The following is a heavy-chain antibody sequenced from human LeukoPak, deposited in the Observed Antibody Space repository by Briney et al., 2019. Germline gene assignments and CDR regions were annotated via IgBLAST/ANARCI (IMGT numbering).Heavy chain of an antibody. V-gene: IGHV4-59*11. CDR3: ATGPRIAAAGTDDYYYGMDV. CDR1: GGSISSHY. Sequence: SETLSLTCTVSGGSISSHYWSWIRQPPGKGLEWTGYIYYSGSTNYNPSLKSRVTISVDTSKNQFSLKLSSVTAEDTAVYYCATGPRIAAAGTDDYYYGMDVWGQGTTVTVSS. D-gene: IGHD6-13*01. CDR2: IYYSGST. J-gene: IGHJ6*02.